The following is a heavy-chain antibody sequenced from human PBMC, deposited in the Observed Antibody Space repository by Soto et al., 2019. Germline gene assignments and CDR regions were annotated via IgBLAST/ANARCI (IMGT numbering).Heavy chain of an antibody. CDR3: ARQKAYSSSWYGDY. V-gene: IGHV4-39*01. D-gene: IGHD6-13*01. CDR2: IYYSGST. J-gene: IGHJ4*02. CDR1: GGSISSSSYY. Sequence: QLQLQESGPGLVKPSETLSLTCTVSGGSISSSSYYWGWIRQPPGKGLEWIGSIYYSGSTYYNPSLKSRVTISVDTSKHQFSLKLSSVTAADTAVYYCARQKAYSSSWYGDYWGQGTLVTVSS.